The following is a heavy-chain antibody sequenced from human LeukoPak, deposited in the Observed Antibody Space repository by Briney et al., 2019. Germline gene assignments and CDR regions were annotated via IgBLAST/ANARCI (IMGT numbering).Heavy chain of an antibody. CDR1: GFTFDDYA. CDR3: AKQVLRSYYYYMDV. V-gene: IGHV3-30*18. CDR2: ISYDGSNK. Sequence: PGGSLRLSCAASGFTFDDYAMHWVRQAPGKGLEWVALISYDGSNKYYADSVKGRFTISRDNSKNTLYLQMNSLRAEDTAVYYCAKQVLRSYYYYMDVWGKGTTVTVSS. D-gene: IGHD3-16*01. J-gene: IGHJ6*03.